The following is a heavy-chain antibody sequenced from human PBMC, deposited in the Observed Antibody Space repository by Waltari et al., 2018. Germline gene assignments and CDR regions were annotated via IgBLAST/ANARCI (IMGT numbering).Heavy chain of an antibody. CDR1: GGSISSSSYY. D-gene: IGHD2-21*01. Sequence: QLQLQESGPGLVKPSETLSLTCTVSGGSISSSSYYWGWIRQPPGKGLEWIGSIYYSGSNYYNPSLKSRVTISVDTSKNQFSLKLSSVTAADTAVYYCARDGKLWWPLGVDWGQGTLVTVSS. CDR2: IYYSGSN. V-gene: IGHV4-39*07. CDR3: ARDGKLWWPLGVD. J-gene: IGHJ4*02.